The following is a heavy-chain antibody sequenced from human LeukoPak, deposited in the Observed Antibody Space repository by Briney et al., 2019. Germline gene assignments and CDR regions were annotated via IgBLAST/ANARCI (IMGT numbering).Heavy chain of an antibody. D-gene: IGHD2-2*01. CDR1: GFTFSTYA. V-gene: IGHV3-30-3*01. J-gene: IGHJ6*02. Sequence: GGSLRLSCAASGFTFSTYAMDWVRQAPGKGLEWVTLISNDGSEKYYEDSVKGRFTISRDNSKNTLYLQMNSLRPEDTAVYYCARAPPRIVVVPLPDVWGQGTTVTVSS. CDR3: ARAPPRIVVVPLPDV. CDR2: ISNDGSEK.